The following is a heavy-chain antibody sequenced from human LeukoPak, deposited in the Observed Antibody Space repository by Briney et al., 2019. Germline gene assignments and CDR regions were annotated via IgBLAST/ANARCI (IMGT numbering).Heavy chain of an antibody. CDR2: ISGSGGST. CDR1: GFTFSSYA. D-gene: IGHD1-26*01. Sequence: PGGSLRLSCAASGFTFSSYAMSWVRQAPGKGLEWVSAISGSGGSTYYADSVKGRFTISRDNSKITLYLQMNSLRAEDTALYYCAKDRNSGNYYQTGDFHYWGQGILVTVSS. J-gene: IGHJ4*02. V-gene: IGHV3-23*01. CDR3: AKDRNSGNYYQTGDFHY.